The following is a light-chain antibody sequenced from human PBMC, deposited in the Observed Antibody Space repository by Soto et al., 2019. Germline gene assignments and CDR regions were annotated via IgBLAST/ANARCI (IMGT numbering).Light chain of an antibody. CDR3: QQRSNWPG. CDR2: DAS. Sequence: EIVLTQSPATLSLSPGERATLSCRASQSVSSYLAWYQQKAGQAPRLLIYDASNRATGIPARFSGSGSGTDFTLTISRLEPEDFAVYYCQQRSNWPGFGGGTKVEIK. J-gene: IGKJ4*01. CDR1: QSVSSY. V-gene: IGKV3-11*01.